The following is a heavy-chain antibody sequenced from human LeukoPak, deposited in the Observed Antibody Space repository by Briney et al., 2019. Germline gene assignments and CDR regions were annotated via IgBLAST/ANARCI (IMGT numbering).Heavy chain of an antibody. V-gene: IGHV1-69*05. CDR1: GGTFSSYS. D-gene: IGHD3-9*01. CDR3: AMGNNFDFFYFDY. CDR2: IIPIFGTT. J-gene: IGHJ4*02. Sequence: SVKVSCKASGGTFSSYSISWVREAPGQGLEWMGGIIPIFGTTKYAQNFQGRVTITTAGSTSTAYMELKSLRSEDTAVYYCAMGNNFDFFYFDYWGQGTLVTVSS.